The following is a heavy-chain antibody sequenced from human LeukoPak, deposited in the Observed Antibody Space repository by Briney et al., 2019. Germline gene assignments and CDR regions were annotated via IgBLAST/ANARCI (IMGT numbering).Heavy chain of an antibody. D-gene: IGHD2-8*02. CDR2: ITDIGKNT. J-gene: IGHJ4*02. Sequence: GGSLRLSCAASGFTFGNYAMAWVRQSPGKGLEWVSCITDIGKNTYHTDSVKGRFTISRDNSKNTLSLQMNSLRVEDTAVYYCAKATQRYCTGGTCYPLGYWGQGTLVTVSS. V-gene: IGHV3-23*01. CDR1: GFTFGNYA. CDR3: AKATQRYCTGGTCYPLGY.